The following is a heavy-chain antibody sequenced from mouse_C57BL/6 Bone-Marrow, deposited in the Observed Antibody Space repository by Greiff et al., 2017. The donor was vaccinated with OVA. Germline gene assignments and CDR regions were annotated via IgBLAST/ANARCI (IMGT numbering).Heavy chain of an antibody. J-gene: IGHJ1*03. Sequence: EVKLMESGPGLVKPSQSLSLTCSVTGYSITSGYYWNWIRQFPGNKLEWMGYISYDGSNNYNPSLKNRISITRDTSKNQFFLKLNSVTTEDTATYYCARVRGPYYYGSNWYFDVWGTGTTVTVSS. CDR3: ARVRGPYYYGSNWYFDV. V-gene: IGHV3-6*01. D-gene: IGHD1-1*01. CDR2: ISYDGSN. CDR1: GYSITSGYY.